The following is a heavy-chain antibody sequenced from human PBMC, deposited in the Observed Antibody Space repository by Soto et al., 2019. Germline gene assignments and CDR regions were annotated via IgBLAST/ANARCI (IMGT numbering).Heavy chain of an antibody. J-gene: IGHJ5*02. V-gene: IGHV5-51*01. D-gene: IGHD1-26*01. CDR3: AIFNAPSIAGYNGFDP. CDR2: IYPGDSDT. CDR1: GYSFTSYW. Sequence: PGESLKISCKGSGYSFTSYWIGWVRQMPGKGLEWMGIIYPGDSDTRYSPSFQGQVTISADKSISTAYLQWSSLKASDTAIYYCAIFNAPSIAGYNGFDPWGKGTLVTVSS.